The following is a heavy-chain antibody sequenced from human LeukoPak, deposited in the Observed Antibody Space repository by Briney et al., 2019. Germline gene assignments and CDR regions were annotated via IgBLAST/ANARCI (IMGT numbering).Heavy chain of an antibody. CDR3: ARGLEYGDYDNY. V-gene: IGHV1-69*06. CDR1: GGTFSSYA. J-gene: IGHJ4*02. CDR2: TIPIFGTA. D-gene: IGHD4-17*01. Sequence: SVKVSCKASGGTFSSYAISWVGQAPGQGLEWMGGTIPIFGTANYAQKFQGRVTITADKSTSTAYMELSSLRSEDTAVYYCARGLEYGDYDNYWGQGTLVTVSS.